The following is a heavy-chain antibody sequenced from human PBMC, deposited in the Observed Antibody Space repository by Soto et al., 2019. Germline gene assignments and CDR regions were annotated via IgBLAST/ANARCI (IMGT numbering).Heavy chain of an antibody. CDR3: ARDAAYCSGGSCYGY. Sequence: ASVKVSCKASGYTFTSYGISWVRQAPGQGLEWMGWISAYNGNTNYAQKLQGRVTMTTDTSTSTAYMELRSLRSDDTAVYYCARDAAYCSGGSCYGYWGQGTLVIVSS. J-gene: IGHJ4*02. CDR1: GYTFTSYG. D-gene: IGHD2-15*01. V-gene: IGHV1-18*01. CDR2: ISAYNGNT.